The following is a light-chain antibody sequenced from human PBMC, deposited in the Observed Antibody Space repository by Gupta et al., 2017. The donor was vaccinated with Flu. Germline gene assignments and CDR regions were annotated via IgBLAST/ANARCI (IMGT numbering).Light chain of an antibody. CDR2: GSN. V-gene: IGLV1-44*01. J-gene: IGLJ1*01. CDR3: AAWDDSMNGHYV. Sequence: VTITCSGSSSNIGSNAVNWYQQVPGTSPNLLIYGSNQRPSGVPDRFAGSKSGTSASLAIRGLQSEDEADDYCAAWDDSMNGHYVFGTGTKVTVL. CDR1: SSNIGSNA.